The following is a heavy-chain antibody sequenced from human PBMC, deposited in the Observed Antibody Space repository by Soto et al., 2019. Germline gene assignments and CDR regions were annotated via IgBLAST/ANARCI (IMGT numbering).Heavy chain of an antibody. CDR3: ATYHPFDY. V-gene: IGHV3-7*03. J-gene: IGHJ4*02. CDR1: GFTFSSYW. CDR2: IKQDGSQK. D-gene: IGHD2-2*01. Sequence: PGGSLRLSCAASGFTFSSYWMSWVRQAPGKGLEWVAYIKQDGSQKDYVDSVKGRFTISRDNAKNSLYLQMNSRRAEDTAVYYCATYHPFDYWGQGTLVTVSS.